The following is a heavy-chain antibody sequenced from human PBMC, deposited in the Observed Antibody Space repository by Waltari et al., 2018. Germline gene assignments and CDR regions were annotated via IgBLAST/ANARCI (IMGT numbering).Heavy chain of an antibody. Sequence: QVQLMESGPGLVRPSETLSLTCNVSGGSITSDYWSWVRQPPGKGLEWVGYIYHSGTTNYNPSLRSRATISVDTSKNQISLNLRSLSAADTAVYYCARDRNYAEFYFDHWGPGILVTVSS. J-gene: IGHJ4*02. CDR3: ARDRNYAEFYFDH. V-gene: IGHV4-59*12. CDR1: GGSITSDY. CDR2: IYHSGTT. D-gene: IGHD1-7*01.